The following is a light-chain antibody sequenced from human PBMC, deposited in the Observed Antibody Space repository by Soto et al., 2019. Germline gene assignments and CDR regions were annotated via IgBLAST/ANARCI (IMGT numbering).Light chain of an antibody. CDR1: IGAVTSGHY. V-gene: IGLV7-46*01. CDR3: LLSYSGAHVV. Sequence: QAVVTQEPSLTVSPGETVTLTCGSSIGAVTSGHYPYWFQQKPGQAPRTLIYDTSKKHFWTPARFSGSLLGGKAALTLSGAQPEDEAEYYCLLSYSGAHVVFGGGTKVTVL. CDR2: DTS. J-gene: IGLJ2*01.